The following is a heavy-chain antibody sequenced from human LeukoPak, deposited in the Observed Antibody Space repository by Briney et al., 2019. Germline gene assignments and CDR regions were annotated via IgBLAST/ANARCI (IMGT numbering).Heavy chain of an antibody. J-gene: IGHJ4*02. D-gene: IGHD6-13*01. CDR2: IYSSGST. V-gene: IGHV4-4*07. Sequence: SETLSLTCTVSGGSISSYYWSWIQQPAGKGLEWIGRIYSSGSTSFNPSLKSRVTMSVDTSKKQFSLKLSSVTAADTAVYYCARDDSSWPFFEYWGQGILVTVSS. CDR3: ARDDSSWPFFEY. CDR1: GGSISSYY.